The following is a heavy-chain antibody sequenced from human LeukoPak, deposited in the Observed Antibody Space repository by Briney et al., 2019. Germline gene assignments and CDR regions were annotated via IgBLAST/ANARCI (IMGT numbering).Heavy chain of an antibody. D-gene: IGHD3-10*01. V-gene: IGHV3-7*01. Sequence: PGGSLRLSCATSGFTVSSNYMSWVRQAPGKGLEWVANIKQDGSEKYYVGSVKGRFTIFRDNAKKSLYLQMNSLRAEDTAVYYCARIPAVGDYYYIDVWGKGTTVTVSS. CDR3: ARIPAVGDYYYIDV. J-gene: IGHJ6*03. CDR1: GFTVSSNY. CDR2: IKQDGSEK.